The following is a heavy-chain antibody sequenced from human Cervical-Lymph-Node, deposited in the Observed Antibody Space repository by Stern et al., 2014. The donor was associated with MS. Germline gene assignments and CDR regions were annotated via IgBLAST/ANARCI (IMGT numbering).Heavy chain of an antibody. CDR1: GFSLSTSGMR. V-gene: IGHV2-70*04. CDR3: ARSYNWSPFDP. CDR2: IDWDNTE. J-gene: IGHJ5*02. Sequence: QVTLKESGPAMVKPTQTLTLTFTFSGFSLSTSGMRVSWIRPPPGKALEWLARIDWDNTEFYSPSLKTRLTISKDTSRNQVVLVMTNMDPTDTATYFCARSYNWSPFDPWGQGTLVTVSS. D-gene: IGHD1-1*01.